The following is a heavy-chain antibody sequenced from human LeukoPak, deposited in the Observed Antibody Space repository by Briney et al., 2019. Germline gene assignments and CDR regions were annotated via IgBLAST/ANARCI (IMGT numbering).Heavy chain of an antibody. Sequence: ASVKVSCKASGGTFSSYAISWVRQAPGQGLEWMGGIIPIFGTANYAQKFQGRVTITTDESTSTAYMELSSLRSEDTAVYYCASSPAAAGRYYYYYYMDVWGKGTTVTVSS. D-gene: IGHD6-13*01. CDR1: GGTFSSYA. J-gene: IGHJ6*03. CDR2: IIPIFGTA. V-gene: IGHV1-69*05. CDR3: ASSPAAAGRYYYYYYMDV.